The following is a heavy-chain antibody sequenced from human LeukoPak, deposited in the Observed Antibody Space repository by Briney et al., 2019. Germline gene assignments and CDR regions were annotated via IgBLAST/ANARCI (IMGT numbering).Heavy chain of an antibody. CDR3: ARSPTFRGWFDP. CDR1: GFTFSSYS. D-gene: IGHD2/OR15-2a*01. CDR2: ISTSSSYI. Sequence: GGTLRLSCAASGFTFSSYSMNWVRQAPGKGLEWVSFISTSSSYIHNADSVKGRFTTSRDNAKNSLYLQVNSLRAEDTAVYYCARSPTFRGWFDPWGQGTLVTVSS. J-gene: IGHJ5*02. V-gene: IGHV3-21*01.